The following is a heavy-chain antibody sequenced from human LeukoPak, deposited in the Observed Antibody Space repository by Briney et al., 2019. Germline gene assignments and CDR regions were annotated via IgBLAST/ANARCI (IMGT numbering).Heavy chain of an antibody. J-gene: IGHJ4*02. CDR3: ARVLGDYVALDY. CDR1: GGSISTGDYY. V-gene: IGHV4-30-4*01. CDR2: IHYSGNT. Sequence: SETLSLTCTVSGGSISTGDYYWSWIRQPPGKGLEWIGYIHYSGNTYYNPSLNSRVTISVDTSKNQFSLRLNSVTAADTAVYYCARVLGDYVALDYWGQGTLVTVSS. D-gene: IGHD4-17*01.